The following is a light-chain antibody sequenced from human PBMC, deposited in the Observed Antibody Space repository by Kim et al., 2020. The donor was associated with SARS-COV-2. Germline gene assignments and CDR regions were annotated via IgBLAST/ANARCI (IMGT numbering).Light chain of an antibody. V-gene: IGKV3-20*01. Sequence: SPGDRATLSCRASQSVSRSYLAGYQQKPGEAPRLLTYGESSRATGIPDRLSGSGSGTDFTHTMSRLEPEDFAVYYCQEYGSSPYAFGQETKLEI. CDR2: GES. CDR3: QEYGSSPYA. J-gene: IGKJ2*01. CDR1: QSVSRSY.